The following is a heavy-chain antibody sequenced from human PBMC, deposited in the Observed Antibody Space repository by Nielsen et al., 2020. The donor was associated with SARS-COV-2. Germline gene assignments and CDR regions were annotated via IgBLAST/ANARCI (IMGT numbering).Heavy chain of an antibody. CDR3: ATEPILASIIEVVPAAISYFQH. V-gene: IGHV1-24*01. Sequence: ASVKVSCKVSGYTLTELSMHWVRQAPGKGLEWMGGFDPEDGETIYAQKFQGRVTMTEDTSTDTAYMELSSLRSEDTAVYYCATEPILASIIEVVPAAISYFQHWGQGTLVTVSS. CDR2: FDPEDGET. CDR1: GYTLTELS. J-gene: IGHJ1*01. D-gene: IGHD2-2*02.